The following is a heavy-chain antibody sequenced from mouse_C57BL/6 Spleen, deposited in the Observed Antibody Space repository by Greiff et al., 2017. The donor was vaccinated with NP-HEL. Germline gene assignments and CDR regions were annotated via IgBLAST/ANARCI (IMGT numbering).Heavy chain of an antibody. CDR1: GFTFSSYA. CDR3: ARDWWAQATFDY. V-gene: IGHV5-4*01. CDR2: ISDGGSYT. D-gene: IGHD3-2*02. J-gene: IGHJ2*01. Sequence: DVKLVESGGGLVKPGGSLKLSCAASGFTFSSYAMSWVRQTPEKRLEWVATISDGGSYTYYPDNVKGRFTISRDNAKNNLYLQMSHLKSEDTAMYYCARDWWAQATFDYWGQGTTLTVSS.